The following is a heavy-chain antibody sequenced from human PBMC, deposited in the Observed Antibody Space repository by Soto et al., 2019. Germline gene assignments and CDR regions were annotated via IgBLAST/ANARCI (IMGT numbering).Heavy chain of an antibody. V-gene: IGHV3-30-3*01. Sequence: TGGSLRLSCAASGFTFSSYAMHWVRQAPGKGLEWVAVISYDGSNKYYADSVKGRFTISRDNSKNTLYLQMNSLRAEDTAVYYCARGYNDILTGYYSNGFAPWGQGTRVTVSS. CDR2: ISYDGSNK. CDR1: GFTFSSYA. D-gene: IGHD3-9*01. J-gene: IGHJ5*02. CDR3: ARGYNDILTGYYSNGFAP.